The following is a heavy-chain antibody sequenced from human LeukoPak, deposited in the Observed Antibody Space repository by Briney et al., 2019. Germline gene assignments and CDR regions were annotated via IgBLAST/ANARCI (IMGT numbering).Heavy chain of an antibody. D-gene: IGHD3-10*01. CDR3: ARGRGRSF. J-gene: IGHJ4*02. Sequence: PSETLSLTCAVYGGSFSGYYWSWIRQPPGKGLEWIGEINHSGSTNYNPSLKSRVTISVDTSKNQFSLKLSSGTAADTAVYYCARGRGRSFWGQGTLVTVSS. CDR1: GGSFSGYY. V-gene: IGHV4-34*01. CDR2: INHSGST.